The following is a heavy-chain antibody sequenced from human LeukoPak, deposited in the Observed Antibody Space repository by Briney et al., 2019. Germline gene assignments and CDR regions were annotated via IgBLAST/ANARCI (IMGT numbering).Heavy chain of an antibody. CDR1: GFTFSRTW. D-gene: IGHD3-10*02. J-gene: IGHJ3*01. V-gene: IGHV3-74*03. CDR2: IESGGTT. Sequence: GGSLRLSCEAFGFTFSRTWMHWVRQGPGKGLLWLSRIESGGTTMYAESVKGRFTISRDNAKNTIYLQMNSLRAEDTAVYYCVRDNYYVMDVWGQGTVVTVAS. CDR3: VRDNYYVMDV.